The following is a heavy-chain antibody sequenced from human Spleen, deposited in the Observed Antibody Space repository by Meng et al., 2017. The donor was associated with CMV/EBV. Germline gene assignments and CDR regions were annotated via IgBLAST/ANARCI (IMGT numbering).Heavy chain of an antibody. Sequence: ASGFTFSNYAMHWVRQAPGKGLEWVAFISSDGTNKYYADSVRGRFTISRDNSKNTLYLQMSGLRPEDTAVYYCARDYCSGGSCPISHWGQGTLVTVSS. J-gene: IGHJ4*02. CDR3: ARDYCSGGSCPISH. V-gene: IGHV3-30*04. CDR2: ISSDGTNK. D-gene: IGHD2-15*01. CDR1: GFTFSNYA.